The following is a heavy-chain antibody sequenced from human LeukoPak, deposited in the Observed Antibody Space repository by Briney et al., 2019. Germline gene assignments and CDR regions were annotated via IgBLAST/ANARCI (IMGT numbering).Heavy chain of an antibody. CDR1: GFTFSSYA. CDR2: ISGSGGST. J-gene: IGHJ4*02. Sequence: GGSLRLSCAASGFTFSSYAMSWVRQAPGKGLEWVSAISGSGGSTYYADSVKGRFTISRDNSKNTLYLQMNSLRAEDTAVYYCAKDKEYDGFWSDRLDYWGQGTLVTVSS. D-gene: IGHD3-3*01. CDR3: AKDKEYDGFWSDRLDY. V-gene: IGHV3-23*01.